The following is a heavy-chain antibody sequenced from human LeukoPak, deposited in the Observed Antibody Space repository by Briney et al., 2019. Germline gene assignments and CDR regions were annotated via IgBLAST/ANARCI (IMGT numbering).Heavy chain of an antibody. CDR1: GGSINEYY. V-gene: IGHV4-59*01. D-gene: IGHD3-3*01. Sequence: SETLSLTCTVSGGSINEYYWNWIRQPPGKGLEWIGYMYHSGSTNYNPSLKSRVTISIDTSKTHFSLNLNSVTAADTAMYYCARGLLGVVMNTPGSLDIWGQGTMVTVSS. CDR2: MYHSGST. J-gene: IGHJ3*02. CDR3: ARGLLGVVMNTPGSLDI.